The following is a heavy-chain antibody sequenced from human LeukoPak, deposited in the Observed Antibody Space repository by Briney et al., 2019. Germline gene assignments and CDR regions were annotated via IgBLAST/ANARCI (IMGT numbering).Heavy chain of an antibody. J-gene: IGHJ4*02. D-gene: IGHD6-13*01. V-gene: IGHV4-39*01. Sequence: SETLSLTCTVSGGSISSSSYYWGWIRQPPGTGLEWIGSIYYSGSTYYNPSLKSRVTISVDTSKNQFSLKLSSVTAADTAVYYCARPGIAAAGDDDYWGQGTLVTVSS. CDR3: ARPGIAAAGDDDY. CDR2: IYYSGST. CDR1: GGSISSSSYY.